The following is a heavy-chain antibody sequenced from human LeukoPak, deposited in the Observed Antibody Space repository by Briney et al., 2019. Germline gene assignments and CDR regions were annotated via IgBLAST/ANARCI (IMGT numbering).Heavy chain of an antibody. V-gene: IGHV4-31*03. D-gene: IGHD5-18*01. J-gene: IGHJ4*02. CDR1: GGSISSGGYY. Sequence: KSSETLSLTCTVSGGSISSGGYYWSWIRQHPGKGLEWIGYIYYSGSTYYNPSLKSRVTISVDTSKNQFSLKLSSVTAADTAVYYCARLSAGGYSYGTIRKTFDYWGQGTLVTVSS. CDR3: ARLSAGGYSYGTIRKTFDY. CDR2: IYYSGST.